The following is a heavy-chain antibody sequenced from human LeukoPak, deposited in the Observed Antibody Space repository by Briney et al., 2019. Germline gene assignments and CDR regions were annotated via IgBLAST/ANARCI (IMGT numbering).Heavy chain of an antibody. V-gene: IGHV4-59*08. D-gene: IGHD2-15*01. CDR2: FHYSGST. Sequence: SETLSLTCRVSGASVSNYYWSWLRQSPGKGLEWFGFFHYSGSTNYNPSLNSRVTTSIDTSMNQLSLTLVSVTAADTAVYFCARHHDGGPKLRLDFWGLGVLVTVSS. CDR1: GASVSNYY. CDR3: ARHHDGGPKLRLDF. J-gene: IGHJ4*02.